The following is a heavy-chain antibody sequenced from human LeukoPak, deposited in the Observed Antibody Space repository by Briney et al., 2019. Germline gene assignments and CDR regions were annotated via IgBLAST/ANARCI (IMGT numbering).Heavy chain of an antibody. CDR2: VIPIFGTA. Sequence: SVKVSCKASGGTFSSYAISWVRQAPGQGLEWMGGVIPIFGTANYAQKFQGRVTITADESTSTAYMELSSLRSEDTAVYYCARAPYGSGTLDYWGQGTLVTVSS. CDR1: GGTFSSYA. J-gene: IGHJ4*02. CDR3: ARAPYGSGTLDY. D-gene: IGHD3-10*01. V-gene: IGHV1-69*01.